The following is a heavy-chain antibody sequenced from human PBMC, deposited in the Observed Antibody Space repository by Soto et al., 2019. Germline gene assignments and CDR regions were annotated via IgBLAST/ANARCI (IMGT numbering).Heavy chain of an antibody. CDR3: AKDGYDFWSGRFPLDY. CDR1: GFTFSSYG. D-gene: IGHD3-3*01. J-gene: IGHJ4*02. CDR2: ISYDGSNK. V-gene: IGHV3-30*18. Sequence: GGSLRLSCAASGFTFSSYGMHWVRQAPGKGLEWVAVISYDGSNKYYADSVKGRFTISRDNSKNTLYLQMNSLRAEDTAVYYCAKDGYDFWSGRFPLDYWGQGTLVTVS.